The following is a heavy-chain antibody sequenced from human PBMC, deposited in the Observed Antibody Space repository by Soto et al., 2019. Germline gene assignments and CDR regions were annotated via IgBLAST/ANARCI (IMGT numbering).Heavy chain of an antibody. V-gene: IGHV3-21*01. Sequence: PGGSLRLSCAASGFTFRSFTMNWVRQAPGKGLEWVSTISSNSAYIYYTDALRGRFTISRDNAKNSLHLQMNSLRAEDTAVYYCARDIDYYDSSGYQDQWGQGTQVTVSS. CDR1: GFTFRSFT. CDR2: ISSNSAYI. D-gene: IGHD3-22*01. J-gene: IGHJ4*02. CDR3: ARDIDYYDSSGYQDQ.